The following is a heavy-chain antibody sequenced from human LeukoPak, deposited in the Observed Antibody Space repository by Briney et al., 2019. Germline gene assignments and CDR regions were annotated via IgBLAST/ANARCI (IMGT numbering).Heavy chain of an antibody. Sequence: SETLSLTCAVSGYSISSGYYWGWIRQPPGKGLEWIGTIYHRGSTYYDPSLKSRVTISIDTSKNQFSLKLSSVTAADTAVYYCARLIYSSGNYLDFWGQGTLVTVSS. J-gene: IGHJ4*02. V-gene: IGHV4-38-2*01. CDR3: ARLIYSSGNYLDF. CDR2: IYHRGST. CDR1: GYSISSGYY. D-gene: IGHD3-22*01.